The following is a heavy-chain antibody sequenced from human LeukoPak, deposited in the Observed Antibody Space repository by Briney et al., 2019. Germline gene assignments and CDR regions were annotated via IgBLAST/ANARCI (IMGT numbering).Heavy chain of an antibody. D-gene: IGHD2-8*01. V-gene: IGHV1-69*13. CDR2: IIPIFGTA. J-gene: IGHJ6*02. CDR1: GGTFSSYA. Sequence: SVKVSCKASGGTFSSYAISWVRQAPGQGLEWMGGIIPIFGTANYAQKFQGRVTITADESTSTAYMELSSLRSEDTAVYYCASPYCTNGVCLYYYGMDVWGQGATVTVSS. CDR3: ASPYCTNGVCLYYYGMDV.